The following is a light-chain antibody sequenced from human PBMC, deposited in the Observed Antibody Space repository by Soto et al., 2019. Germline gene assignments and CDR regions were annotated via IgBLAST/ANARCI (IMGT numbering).Light chain of an antibody. Sequence: DIQMTQSPSSLSASVGDRVTSTCRANQSITTYLNWYEQKPPHAPQRLIYDVSSLQSGVPSRFSGSGSGTAFSLTISSLQHEDSAGYYCQQRYSGPSTSGRRRNVDIK. CDR2: DVS. CDR1: QSITTY. V-gene: IGKV1-39*01. J-gene: IGKJ3*01. CDR3: QQRYSGPST.